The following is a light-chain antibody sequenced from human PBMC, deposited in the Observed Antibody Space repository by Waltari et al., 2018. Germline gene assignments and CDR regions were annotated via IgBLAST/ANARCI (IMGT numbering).Light chain of an antibody. CDR2: MND. V-gene: IGLV1-47*01. Sequence: ASASGAPGQRVTISCSGSATNLGREYVYWYRQLPGTAPKLLIYMNDQRPSGVPDRFSGSQSGTSASLAISGLRSGGEADYYCAAWEDSLSGRVMIGGGTKLTVL. J-gene: IGLJ2*01. CDR3: AAWEDSLSGRVM. CDR1: ATNLGREY.